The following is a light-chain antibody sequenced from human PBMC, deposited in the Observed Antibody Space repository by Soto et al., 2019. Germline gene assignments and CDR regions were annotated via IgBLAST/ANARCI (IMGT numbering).Light chain of an antibody. CDR2: GVS. CDR1: NSDVGAYNF. V-gene: IGLV2-14*01. J-gene: IGLJ1*01. Sequence: QSVLTQPASVSGAPGQSITISCTGTNSDVGAYNFVSWYQQHPGKAPKLMMSGVSDRFSGVSNRFSGSKSGNTASLTISGLQAEDEADYYCSSYTTSTTYVFGTGTKLTVL. CDR3: SSYTTSTTYV.